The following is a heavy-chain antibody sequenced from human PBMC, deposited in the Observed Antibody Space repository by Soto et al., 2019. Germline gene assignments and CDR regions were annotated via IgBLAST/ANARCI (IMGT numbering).Heavy chain of an antibody. J-gene: IGHJ4*02. Sequence: GGSLRLSCAASGFTFDDYAMHWVRQAPGKGLEWVSGISWNSGSIGYADSVKGRFTISRDNAKNSLYLQMNSLRAEDTALYYCAKDRGSGYDWGGYYFDYWGQGTLVTVSS. CDR1: GFTFDDYA. CDR2: ISWNSGSI. V-gene: IGHV3-9*01. D-gene: IGHD5-12*01. CDR3: AKDRGSGYDWGGYYFDY.